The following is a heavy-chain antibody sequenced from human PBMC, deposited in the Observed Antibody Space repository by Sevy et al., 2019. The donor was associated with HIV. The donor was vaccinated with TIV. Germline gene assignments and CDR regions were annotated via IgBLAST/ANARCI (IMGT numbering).Heavy chain of an antibody. J-gene: IGHJ4*02. Sequence: GGSLRLSCAASGFTFSKYSMSWVRQPPGKGLEWVSTLSFGCGEINYADSVKGRFTISRDNSKSSVYLQMNNLRPEDTAVCYGAREGCPKPSGYGGRGPLAPVSS. CDR3: AREGCPKPSGY. CDR2: LSFGCGEI. D-gene: IGHD5-12*01. V-gene: IGHV3-23*01. CDR1: GFTFSKYS.